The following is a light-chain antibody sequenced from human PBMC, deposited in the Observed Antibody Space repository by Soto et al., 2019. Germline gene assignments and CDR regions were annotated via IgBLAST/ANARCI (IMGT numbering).Light chain of an antibody. J-gene: IGLJ1*01. V-gene: IGLV2-14*01. CDR3: SSYATSDTPHYV. Sequence: QSALTQAASVSGSPGQSITISCTGTSGDVGGYNYVSWYQQHPGKAPKLMIYEVSNRPSGVSDRFSGSKSGNTASLTISGLQAEDEADYYCSSYATSDTPHYVFGTGTKVTVL. CDR1: SGDVGGYNY. CDR2: EVS.